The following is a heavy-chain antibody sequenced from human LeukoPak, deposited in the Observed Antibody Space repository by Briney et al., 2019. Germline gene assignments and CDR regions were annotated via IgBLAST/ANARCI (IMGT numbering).Heavy chain of an antibody. CDR3: ARGYCTNGVCYDLFDP. CDR2: IIPIFGTA. J-gene: IGHJ5*02. Sequence: SVKVSCKASGGTFSSYAISRVRQAPGQGLEWMGGIIPIFGTANYAQKFQGRVTITADESTSTAYMELSSLRSEDTAVYYCARGYCTNGVCYDLFDPWGQGTLVTVSS. CDR1: GGTFSSYA. V-gene: IGHV1-69*13. D-gene: IGHD2-8*01.